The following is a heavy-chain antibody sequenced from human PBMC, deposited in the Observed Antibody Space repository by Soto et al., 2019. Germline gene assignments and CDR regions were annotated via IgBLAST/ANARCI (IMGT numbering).Heavy chain of an antibody. J-gene: IGHJ5*02. V-gene: IGHV5-10-1*01. D-gene: IGHD2-21*01. Sequence: GESLKISCKVSGYSFSTYWITWVRQMPGKGLEWMGRIDPSDSYTNYSPSFQGHVTISVDKSISTAFLQWNRLEALDTAMYYCARRDCGGDCYSPWGQGTLVTVSS. CDR3: ARRDCGGDCYSP. CDR1: GYSFSTYW. CDR2: IDPSDSYT.